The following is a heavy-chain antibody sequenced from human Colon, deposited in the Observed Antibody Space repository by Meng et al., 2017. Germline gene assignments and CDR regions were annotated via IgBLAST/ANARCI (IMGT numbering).Heavy chain of an antibody. CDR2: HNPGDGYT. V-gene: IGHV1-3*01. J-gene: IGHJ4*02. CDR3: ARGRGNDYDDLSLLYYFDY. D-gene: IGHD4-17*01. CDR1: GFTFTDYA. Sequence: ASVKVSCKASGFTFTDYALHWVRQAPGQRLEWMGWHNPGDGYTQYSQSFQDRVTITSDTSAATLYLELTSLRSEDKAVYFCARGRGNDYDDLSLLYYFDYWGQGTLVTVSS.